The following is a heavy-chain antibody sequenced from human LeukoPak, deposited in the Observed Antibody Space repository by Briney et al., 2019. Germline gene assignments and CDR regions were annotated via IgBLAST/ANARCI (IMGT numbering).Heavy chain of an antibody. CDR1: GFTFSSYG. V-gene: IGHV3-33*01. CDR3: ARAYDSSGYYSYYYYGMDA. D-gene: IGHD3-22*01. CDR2: IWYDGSNK. J-gene: IGHJ6*02. Sequence: GRSLRLSCAASGFTFSSYGMHWVRQAPGKGLEWVAVIWYDGSNKYYADSVKGRFTISRDNSKNTLYLQMNSLRAEDTAVYYCARAYDSSGYYSYYYYGMDAWGQGTTVTVSS.